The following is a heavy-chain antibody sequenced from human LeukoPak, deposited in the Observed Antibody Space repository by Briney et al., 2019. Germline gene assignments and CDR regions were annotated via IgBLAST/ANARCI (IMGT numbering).Heavy chain of an antibody. CDR3: ARGGSSGWYGGKYFDY. Sequence: PGGSLRLSYTASGFIYSSYETNCVRQAPGKALEGVSYISRSGSTIYYADSVKGRFTISRDNAKNSLYLQMNSLRAEDTAVYYCARGGSSGWYGGKYFDYWGQGTLVTVSS. J-gene: IGHJ4*02. CDR2: ISRSGSTI. V-gene: IGHV3-48*03. D-gene: IGHD6-19*01. CDR1: GFIYSSYE.